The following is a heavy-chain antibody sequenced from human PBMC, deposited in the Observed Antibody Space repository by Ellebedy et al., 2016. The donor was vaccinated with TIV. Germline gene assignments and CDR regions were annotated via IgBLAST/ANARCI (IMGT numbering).Heavy chain of an antibody. J-gene: IGHJ4*02. Sequence: GGSLRLXCAASGFTFSDYTMSWVRRAPGKGLEWVSHISGSSRAIFYADSVRGRFTVSRDNAKNSLFLQMDGLRDEDTALYFCARESLDIWGTFRYLFDYWGQGILVTVSS. V-gene: IGHV3-48*02. D-gene: IGHD3-16*02. CDR3: ARESLDIWGTFRYLFDY. CDR1: GFTFSDYT. CDR2: ISGSSRAI.